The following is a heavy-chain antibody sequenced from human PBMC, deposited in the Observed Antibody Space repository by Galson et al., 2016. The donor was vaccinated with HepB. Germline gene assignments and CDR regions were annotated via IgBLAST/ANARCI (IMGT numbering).Heavy chain of an antibody. V-gene: IGHV1-46*02. J-gene: IGHJ6*02. CDR3: ARDPCGVYCYSPYRFYYYDMDG. D-gene: IGHD2-21*02. Sequence: SVKVSCKASGSTFNVYFVHWVRQAPGQGLEWMGIINPSGGSTSYAQKFQGRVTMTRDTSTSTVYMERRSLRSEDTVVYYCARDPCGVYCYSPYRFYYYDMDGWGQGTTVTVSS. CDR2: INPSGGST. CDR1: GSTFNVYF.